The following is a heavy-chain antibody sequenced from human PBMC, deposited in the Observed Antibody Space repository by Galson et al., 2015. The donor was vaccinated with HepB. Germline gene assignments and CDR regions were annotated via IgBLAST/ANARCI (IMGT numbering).Heavy chain of an antibody. CDR1: GGTFTSYA. D-gene: IGHD6-19*01. CDR2: IIPILGIA. V-gene: IGHV1-69*04. Sequence: SVKVSCKASGGTFTSYAISWVRQAPVQGLEWMGRIIPILGIANYAQKFQGRVTITADKSTSTAYMELSSLRSEDTAVYYCAREQAVAYYFDIWGQGTMVTVSS. J-gene: IGHJ3*02. CDR3: AREQAVAYYFDI.